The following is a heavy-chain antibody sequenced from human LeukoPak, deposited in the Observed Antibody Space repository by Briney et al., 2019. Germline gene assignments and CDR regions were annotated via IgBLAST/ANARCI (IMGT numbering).Heavy chain of an antibody. CDR2: IKEDGSEK. CDR1: GLTFSNYW. V-gene: IGHV3-7*01. CDR3: ARHGRHNFDY. D-gene: IGHD5-24*01. Sequence: GGSLRLSCAASGLTFSNYWMSWVRQAPGKGLEWVANIKEDGSEKYYGDSVRGRFTISRDNAKSPLNLQMSSLRADDTAVYYCARHGRHNFDYWGQGTLVTVSS. J-gene: IGHJ4*02.